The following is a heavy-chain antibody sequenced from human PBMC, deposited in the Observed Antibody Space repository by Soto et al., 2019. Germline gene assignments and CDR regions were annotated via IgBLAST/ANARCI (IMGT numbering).Heavy chain of an antibody. D-gene: IGHD1-1*01. V-gene: IGHV6-1*01. Sequence: SQTLSLTCAISGDSVSSNSAAWNWIRQPPSRGLEWLGRTYYRSKWYNDYAVSVKSRITINPDTSKNQFSLQLNSVTPEDTAVYYCARGSWDDVSGHYYMDVWDKGTTVTVSS. CDR3: ARGSWDDVSGHYYMDV. CDR2: TYYRSKWYN. CDR1: GDSVSSNSAA. J-gene: IGHJ6*03.